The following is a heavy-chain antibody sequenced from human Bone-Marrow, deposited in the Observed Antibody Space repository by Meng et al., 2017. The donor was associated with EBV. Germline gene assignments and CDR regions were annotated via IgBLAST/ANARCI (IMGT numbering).Heavy chain of an antibody. Sequence: VQLLGAGGGLGQPGWSLRLSCAASGFTFSSYAMSWVRQAPGKGLEWVSAISGSGGSTYYADSVKGRFTISRDNSKNTLYLQMNSLRAEDTAVYYCAKDRRSSSWSRSRWFDPWGQGTLVTVSS. J-gene: IGHJ5*02. CDR3: AKDRRSSSWSRSRWFDP. CDR2: ISGSGGST. CDR1: GFTFSSYA. V-gene: IGHV3-23*01. D-gene: IGHD6-13*01.